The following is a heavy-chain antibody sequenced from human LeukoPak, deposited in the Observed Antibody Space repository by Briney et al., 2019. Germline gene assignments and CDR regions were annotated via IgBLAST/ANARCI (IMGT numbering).Heavy chain of an antibody. CDR3: AKVVAATLDY. Sequence: SETLSLTCAVYGGSFSGYHWGWIRQPPGKGLEWIGSIYYSGSTYYNPSLKSRVTISVDTSKNQFSLKLSSVTAADTAVYYCAKVVAATLDYWGQGTLVTVSS. CDR1: GGSFSGYH. CDR2: IYYSGST. D-gene: IGHD2-15*01. V-gene: IGHV4-39*01. J-gene: IGHJ4*02.